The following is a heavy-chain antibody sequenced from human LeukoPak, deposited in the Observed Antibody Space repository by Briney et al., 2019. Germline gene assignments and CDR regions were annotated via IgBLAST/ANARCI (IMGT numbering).Heavy chain of an antibody. CDR1: GYSISSGYY. J-gene: IGHJ4*02. CDR3: ARLYGGSGPFDY. Sequence: SETLSLTCTVSGYSISSGYYWGWIRQPPGKGLEWIGSIYHSGSTYYNPSLKSRVTMSVDTSKNQFSLKLSSVTAADTAVYYCARLYGGSGPFDYWGQGTLVTVSS. D-gene: IGHD2-15*01. V-gene: IGHV4-38-2*02. CDR2: IYHSGST.